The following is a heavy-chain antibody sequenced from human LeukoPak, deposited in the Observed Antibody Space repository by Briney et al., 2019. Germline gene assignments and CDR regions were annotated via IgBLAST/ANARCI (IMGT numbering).Heavy chain of an antibody. D-gene: IGHD5-12*01. J-gene: IGHJ4*02. CDR3: MRGGIGYDSDY. CDR1: GGSIYSYS. Sequence: PSETLSLTCTVSGGSIYSYSWTWIRQPPGKGLEWIGYIYYSGSTNYNPSLKSRVTISLDTSKNQFSLRLSSVTAADTAVYYCMRGGIGYDSDYWGQGTLVTVSS. V-gene: IGHV4-59*01. CDR2: IYYSGST.